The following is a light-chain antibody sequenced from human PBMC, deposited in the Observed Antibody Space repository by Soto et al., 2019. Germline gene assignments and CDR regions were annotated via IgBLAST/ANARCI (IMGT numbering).Light chain of an antibody. Sequence: ETVLTQSPGTVSLSPGERATLSCRTSQSVNSNFLAWYQQKPGQAPRLLIYGVFNRATGIPDRFSGSGSGTDFNLTISGLEPEDSAVYYCQPYDGSPRTFGQGTKLEIK. V-gene: IGKV3-20*01. J-gene: IGKJ2*01. CDR3: QPYDGSPRT. CDR1: QSVNSNF. CDR2: GVF.